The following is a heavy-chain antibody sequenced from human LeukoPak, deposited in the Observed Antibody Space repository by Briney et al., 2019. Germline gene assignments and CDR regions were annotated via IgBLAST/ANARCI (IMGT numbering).Heavy chain of an antibody. CDR2: IYHSGST. Sequence: SETLSLTCTVSGYSISSGYYWGWIRQPPGKGLEWIGSIYHSGSTYYNPSLKSRVTISVDTSKNQFSLKLSSVTAADTAVYYCARVPQAGRGYMDVWGKGTTVTVSS. CDR1: GYSISSGYY. D-gene: IGHD3-10*01. CDR3: ARVPQAGRGYMDV. V-gene: IGHV4-38-2*02. J-gene: IGHJ6*03.